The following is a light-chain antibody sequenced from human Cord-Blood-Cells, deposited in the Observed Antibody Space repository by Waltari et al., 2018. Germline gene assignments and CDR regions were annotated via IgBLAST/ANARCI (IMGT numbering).Light chain of an antibody. CDR3: QHSYSTPVT. Sequence: DIQMTQSPSSLSASVGDRVTIPCRASQSISSYLNWYQQKPGKAPKLLIYAASSLQSGVPSRFSGSGSGTDFTLTISSLQPEDFATYYCQHSYSTPVTFGQGTKVEIK. J-gene: IGKJ1*01. CDR2: AAS. V-gene: IGKV1-39*01. CDR1: QSISSY.